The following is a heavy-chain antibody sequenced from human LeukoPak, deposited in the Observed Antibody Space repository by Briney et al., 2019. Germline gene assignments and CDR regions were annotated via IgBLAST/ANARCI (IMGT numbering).Heavy chain of an antibody. Sequence: PSETLSLTCTVSGGSISSHYWSWIRQPPGKGLEWIGYIYYSGSTNYNPSLKSRVTISVDTSKNQFSLKLSSVTAADTAVYYCARGPPLTYDFWSGYPDHYFDYWGQGTLVTVSS. J-gene: IGHJ4*02. CDR2: IYYSGST. D-gene: IGHD3-3*01. CDR3: ARGPPLTYDFWSGYPDHYFDY. V-gene: IGHV4-59*11. CDR1: GGSISSHY.